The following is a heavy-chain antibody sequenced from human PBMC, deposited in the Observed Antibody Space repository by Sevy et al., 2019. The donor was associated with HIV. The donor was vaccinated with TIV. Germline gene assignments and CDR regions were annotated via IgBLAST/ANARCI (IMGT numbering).Heavy chain of an antibody. Sequence: SETLSLTCTVSGGSITSLYWNWIRQPPGKGLEWIANIYYNGHINYNPTLKSRVTLSLDTSKNQFSLRLRSVTAADTAMYYCAGENAWGRGYSWGQGTLVTSPQ. CDR3: AGENAWGRGYS. D-gene: IGHD1-26*01. CDR1: GGSITSLY. V-gene: IGHV4-59*08. J-gene: IGHJ4*02. CDR2: IYYNGHI.